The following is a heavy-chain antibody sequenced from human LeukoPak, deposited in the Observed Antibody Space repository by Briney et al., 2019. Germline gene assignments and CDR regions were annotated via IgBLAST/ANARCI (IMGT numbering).Heavy chain of an antibody. J-gene: IGHJ4*02. Sequence: SETLSPTCTASGVSVSCYYWSWIRQPPGKGLEWIGSIYYAGTTLYSPSLKSRVTMSVDTSENQFSLKLSSVTAADTAVYYCARHDAVPVIRRGFDFWGQGTLVTVSS. CDR2: IYYAGTT. V-gene: IGHV4-59*08. CDR3: ARHDAVPVIRRGFDF. CDR1: GVSVSCYY. D-gene: IGHD2-21*02.